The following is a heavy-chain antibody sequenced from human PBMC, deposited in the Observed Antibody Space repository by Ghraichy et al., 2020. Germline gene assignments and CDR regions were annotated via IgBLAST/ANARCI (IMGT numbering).Heavy chain of an antibody. J-gene: IGHJ6*02. Sequence: RGSLRLSCAASGFTFSSYWMSWVRQAPGKGLEWVANIKQDGSEKYYVDSVKGRFTISRDNAKNSLYLQINSLRAEDTAVYYCAREGYYDFWSGYSERYYYYGMDVWGQGTTVTVSS. CDR1: GFTFSSYW. D-gene: IGHD3-3*01. CDR2: IKQDGSEK. CDR3: AREGYYDFWSGYSERYYYYGMDV. V-gene: IGHV3-7*01.